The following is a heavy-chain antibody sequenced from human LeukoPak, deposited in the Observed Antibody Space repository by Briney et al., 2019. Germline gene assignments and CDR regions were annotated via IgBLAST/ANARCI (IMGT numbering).Heavy chain of an antibody. V-gene: IGHV3-73*01. CDR3: TRPGCSGGSCYANDY. Sequence: GGSLRLSCAASGFTFSGSAMHWVRQASGKGLEWVGRIRSKANSYATAYAASVKGRFTISRDDSKNTAYLQMNSLKTEDTAVYYCTRPGCSGGSCYANDYWGQGTLVTVSS. CDR2: IRSKANSYAT. J-gene: IGHJ4*02. D-gene: IGHD2-15*01. CDR1: GFTFSGSA.